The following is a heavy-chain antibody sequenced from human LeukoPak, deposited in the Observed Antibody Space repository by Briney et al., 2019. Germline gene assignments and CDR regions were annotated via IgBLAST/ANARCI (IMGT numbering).Heavy chain of an antibody. Sequence: ASVKVSCKASGYTFTSYYMHWVRQAPGQGLEWMGIINPSGGSTSYAQKFQGRVTMTRDMSTSTVYMELSSLRSEDTAVYYCARRSLGYCSSTSCYTLGYYYYYMDVWGKGTTVTVS. D-gene: IGHD2-2*02. CDR1: GYTFTSYY. V-gene: IGHV1-46*01. CDR3: ARRSLGYCSSTSCYTLGYYYYYMDV. J-gene: IGHJ6*03. CDR2: INPSGGST.